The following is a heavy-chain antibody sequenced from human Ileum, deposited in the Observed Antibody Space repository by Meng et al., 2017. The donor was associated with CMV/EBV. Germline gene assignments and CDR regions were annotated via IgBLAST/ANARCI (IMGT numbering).Heavy chain of an antibody. Sequence: YDWSFSDYCWAWIRQPPGKGLEWIGEINHSGRTNYNASLKSRVTISVDTSKNQFSLKLSSVTAADTAVYYCARGQRITLVRGGRFDPWGQGTLVTVSS. CDR3: ARGQRITLVRGGRFDP. J-gene: IGHJ5*02. V-gene: IGHV4-34*01. CDR2: INHSGRT. CDR1: DWSFSDYC. D-gene: IGHD3-10*01.